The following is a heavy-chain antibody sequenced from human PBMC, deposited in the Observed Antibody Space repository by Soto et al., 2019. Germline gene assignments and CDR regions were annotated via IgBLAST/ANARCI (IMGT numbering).Heavy chain of an antibody. V-gene: IGHV5-51*01. CDR1: GYTFTDYW. J-gene: IGHJ4*02. Sequence: PGESLKISCKGSGYTFTDYWIGWVRQLPGKGLEWMGIIYPGDSDTRYSPSFQGQVTISADKSISTAYLQWSSLKASDTAMYYCARSTRLSSSWYPDYWGQGTLVTVSS. CDR3: ARSTRLSSSWYPDY. D-gene: IGHD6-13*01. CDR2: IYPGDSDT.